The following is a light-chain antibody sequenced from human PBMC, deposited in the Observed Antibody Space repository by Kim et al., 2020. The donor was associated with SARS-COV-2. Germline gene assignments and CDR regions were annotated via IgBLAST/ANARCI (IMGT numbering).Light chain of an antibody. CDR3: QQRTNWPPFT. V-gene: IGKV3-11*01. CDR1: QSVSNF. Sequence: LSPGETATLSCRASQSVSNFLAWYQQQPGQAPRLLIYYAANRAPGIPARFSGSGSGTDFTLTISSLEPEDFAVYYCQQRTNWPPFTFGQGTKLEI. CDR2: YAA. J-gene: IGKJ2*01.